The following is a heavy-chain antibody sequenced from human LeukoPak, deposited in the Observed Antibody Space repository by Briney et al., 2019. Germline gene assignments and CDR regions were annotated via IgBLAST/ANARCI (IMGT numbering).Heavy chain of an antibody. V-gene: IGHV4-4*02. CDR1: VGSISSSNW. CDR3: ARLVMVSTSGYYRMDV. Sequence: SETLSLTCAVSVGSISSSNWWSWVRQPPGKGLDRIGEIYHSGSTNYNPSLKSRVTISVDKSRSQFSLKLSSATAADTAVYYCARLVMVSTSGYYRMDVWGQGTTVTVSS. D-gene: IGHD3-22*01. J-gene: IGHJ6*02. CDR2: IYHSGST.